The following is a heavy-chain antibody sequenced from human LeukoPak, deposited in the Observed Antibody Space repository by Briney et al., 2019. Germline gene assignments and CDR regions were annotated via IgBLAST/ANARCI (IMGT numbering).Heavy chain of an antibody. D-gene: IGHD6-13*01. J-gene: IGHJ4*02. CDR3: ARAKQQLVPPYYFDY. Sequence: SETLSLTCAVYGGSFSGYYWSWIRQPPGKGLEWIGEINHSGSTNYNPSLKSRVTISVDTSKNQFSLKLSSVTAADTAVYYCARAKQQLVPPYYFDYWGQGILVTVSS. V-gene: IGHV4-34*01. CDR1: GGSFSGYY. CDR2: INHSGST.